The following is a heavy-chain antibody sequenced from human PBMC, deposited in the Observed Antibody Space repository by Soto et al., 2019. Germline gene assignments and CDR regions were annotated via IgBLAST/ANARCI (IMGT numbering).Heavy chain of an antibody. Sequence: PGESLKISCKGSGYSFTSYWIGWVRQMPGKGLEWMGIIYPGDSDTRYSPSFQGQVTISADKSISTAYLQWSSLKASDTAMYYCARHISAAAGNGPNWFDPWSQGTLVTVSS. CDR1: GYSFTSYW. CDR2: IYPGDSDT. J-gene: IGHJ5*02. D-gene: IGHD6-13*01. V-gene: IGHV5-51*01. CDR3: ARHISAAAGNGPNWFDP.